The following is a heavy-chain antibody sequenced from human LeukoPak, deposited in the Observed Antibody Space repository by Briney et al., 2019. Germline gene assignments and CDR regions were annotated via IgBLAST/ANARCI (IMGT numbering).Heavy chain of an antibody. CDR3: AREAPMTTVTTGTPYCDY. J-gene: IGHJ4*02. CDR1: GFTFSSYA. D-gene: IGHD4-11*01. Sequence: GRSLRLSCAASGFTFSSYAMHWVRQAPGKGLEWVAVISYDGSNKYYADSVKGRFTISRDNSKNTLYLQMNSLRAEDTAVYYCAREAPMTTVTTGTPYCDYWGQGTLVTVSS. V-gene: IGHV3-30-3*01. CDR2: ISYDGSNK.